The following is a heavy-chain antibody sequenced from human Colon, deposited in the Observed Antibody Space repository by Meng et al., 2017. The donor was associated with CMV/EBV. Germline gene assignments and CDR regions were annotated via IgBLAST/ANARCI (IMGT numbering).Heavy chain of an antibody. CDR1: GYTFTSYY. D-gene: IGHD4-23*01. CDR2: INPSGGST. CDR3: ARGTSGDYGGNLFDY. J-gene: IGHJ4*02. V-gene: IGHV1-46*01. Sequence: SGYTFTSYYMQWVRQAPGQGLEWMGIINPSGGSTSYAQKFQGRVTMTRDTSTSTVYMELSSLRSEDTAVYYCARGTSGDYGGNLFDYWGQGTLVTVSS.